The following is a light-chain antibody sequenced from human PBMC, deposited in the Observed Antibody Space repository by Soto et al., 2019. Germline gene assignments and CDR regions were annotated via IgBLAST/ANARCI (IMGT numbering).Light chain of an antibody. J-gene: IGLJ1*01. V-gene: IGLV2-14*01. Sequence: QSALTQPASVSGSPGQSITISCTGTSRDIGFFNYVSWYQQFPGNAPKLIIFEVTHRPSGVSNRFSASKSGNTASLTISGLQAEDGADYYCSSYTTRSTYVVGTGTKVTVL. CDR2: EVT. CDR3: SSYTTRSTYV. CDR1: SRDIGFFNY.